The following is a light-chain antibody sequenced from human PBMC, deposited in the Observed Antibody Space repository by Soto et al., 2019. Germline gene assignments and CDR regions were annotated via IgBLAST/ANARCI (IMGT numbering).Light chain of an antibody. Sequence: QSALTQPASVSGSPGQSVTISCAGTSSDVGGYNFVSWYQQHPGKAPQLMIYDVSSRPSGVSNRFSGSKSGNTASLTISGLHSEDEAGDYCSSYTTSYTYVFGTGTKLTAL. V-gene: IGLV2-14*03. CDR3: SSYTTSYTYV. J-gene: IGLJ1*01. CDR1: SSDVGGYNF. CDR2: DVS.